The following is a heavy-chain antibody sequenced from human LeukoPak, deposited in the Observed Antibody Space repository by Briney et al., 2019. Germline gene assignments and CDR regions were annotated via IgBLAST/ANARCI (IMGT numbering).Heavy chain of an antibody. J-gene: IGHJ4*02. V-gene: IGHV4-30-2*01. D-gene: IGHD3-9*01. CDR1: GGSISSGGYS. CDR3: ARSITISKPLEYYFDY. Sequence: TLSLTCAVSGGSISSGGYSWSWIRQPPGKGLEWIGYIYHSGSTYYNPSLESRVTISVDRSKNQFSLKLSSVTAADTAVYYCARSITISKPLEYYFDYWGQGTLVTVSS. CDR2: IYHSGST.